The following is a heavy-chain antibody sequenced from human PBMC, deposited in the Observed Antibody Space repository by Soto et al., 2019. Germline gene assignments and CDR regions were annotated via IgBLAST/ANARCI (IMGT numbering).Heavy chain of an antibody. CDR2: IIPIFGTA. D-gene: IGHD4-17*01. J-gene: IGHJ4*02. V-gene: IGHV1-69*01. Sequence: QVQLVQSGAEVKKPGSSVKFSCRASVGTFSSYAISWVRQAPGQGLEWMGGIIPIFGTANYAQKFQGRVTITADEATSTAYMELSSLRSEDTAGYYCARDYGDCPYYFDYWGQGPLVTVSS. CDR3: ARDYGDCPYYFDY. CDR1: VGTFSSYA.